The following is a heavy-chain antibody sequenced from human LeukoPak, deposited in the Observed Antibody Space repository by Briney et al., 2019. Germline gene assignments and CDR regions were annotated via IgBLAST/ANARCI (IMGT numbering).Heavy chain of an antibody. V-gene: IGHV3-23*01. CDR2: ISGNGDNT. D-gene: IGHD3-10*01. J-gene: IGHJ6*02. CDR3: AKATEGMYYYYGMNV. CDR1: GFTFSSYG. Sequence: GGSLRLSCGASGFTFSSYGMHWVRQAPGKGLEWVSLISGNGDNTYYADSVKGRFTISRDNSKNTLYLQMNSLRAEDTAIYYCAKATEGMYYYYGMNVWGQGTTVTVSS.